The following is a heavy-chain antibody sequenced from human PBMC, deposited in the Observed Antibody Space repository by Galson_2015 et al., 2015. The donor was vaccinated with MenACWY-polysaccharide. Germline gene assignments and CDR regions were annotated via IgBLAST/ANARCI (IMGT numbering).Heavy chain of an antibody. V-gene: IGHV3-23*01. CDR2: ISGSGGST. D-gene: IGHD3-3*01. J-gene: IGHJ6*03. Sequence: SLRLSCAASGFTFSSYAMSWVRQAPGKGLEWVSAISGSGGSTYYADSVKGRFTISRDNSKNTLYLQMNSLRAEDTAVYHCAKDLRGGITIFAGYYYYYYMDVWGKGTTVAVSS. CDR1: GFTFSSYA. CDR3: AKDLRGGITIFAGYYYYYYMDV.